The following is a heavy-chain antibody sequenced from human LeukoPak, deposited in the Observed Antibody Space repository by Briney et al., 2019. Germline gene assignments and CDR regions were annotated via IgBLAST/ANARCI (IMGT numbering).Heavy chain of an antibody. CDR1: GFTFSDYS. V-gene: IGHV3-21*01. CDR3: ARRVPYFDY. D-gene: IGHD4/OR15-4a*01. Sequence: PGWSLRLSCAASGFTFSDYSTTWVRQAPGKGLEWVSSISGSSSYIYYADSLKGRFTISRDNAKNSLFLQMNSLRAEDTAVYYCARRVPYFDYWGQGALVTVSS. CDR2: ISGSSSYI. J-gene: IGHJ4*02.